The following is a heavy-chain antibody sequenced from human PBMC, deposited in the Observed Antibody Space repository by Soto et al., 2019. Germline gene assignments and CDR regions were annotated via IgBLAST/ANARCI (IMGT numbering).Heavy chain of an antibody. Sequence: EVQLVESGGGLVQPGGSLRLSCAASGFTFSSYEMNWVRQAPGKGLEWVSRISSSGSSKYYADSVKGRFTISRDNAKNSLYLQMTSLRAEETAVYYCASTYGSGYSPDLYYGMDVW. CDR2: ISSSGSSK. V-gene: IGHV3-48*03. J-gene: IGHJ6*01. CDR1: GFTFSSYE. CDR3: ASTYGSGYSPDLYYGMDV. D-gene: IGHD3-3*01.